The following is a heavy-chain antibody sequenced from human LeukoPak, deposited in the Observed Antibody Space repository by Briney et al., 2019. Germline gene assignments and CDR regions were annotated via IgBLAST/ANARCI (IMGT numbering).Heavy chain of an antibody. Sequence: GGSLRLSCAASGFTFSSYAMSWVRQAPGKGLEWVSAISGSGGSTYYADSVKGRFTISRDNSKNTLYLQMNSLRAEDTAVYYCARDAGSWYAPEYFQHWGQGTLVTVSS. CDR1: GFTFSSYA. CDR3: ARDAGSWYAPEYFQH. V-gene: IGHV3-23*01. J-gene: IGHJ1*01. D-gene: IGHD2-2*01. CDR2: ISGSGGST.